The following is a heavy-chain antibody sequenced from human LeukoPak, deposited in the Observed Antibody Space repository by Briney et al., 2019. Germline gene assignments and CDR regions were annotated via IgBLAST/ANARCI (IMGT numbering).Heavy chain of an antibody. Sequence: SETLSLTCTVSGGSINSGGYYWVWIRQPPGKGLEWIGNIYYSGTTYYNPSLKSRVTISVDTSKNQFSLKLTSVTAADTAVYYCARQSEIQVWINYYYFMDVCGKGTTVTVSS. CDR2: IYYSGTT. CDR3: ARQSEIQVWINYYYFMDV. J-gene: IGHJ6*03. V-gene: IGHV4-39*01. D-gene: IGHD5-18*01. CDR1: GGSINSGGYY.